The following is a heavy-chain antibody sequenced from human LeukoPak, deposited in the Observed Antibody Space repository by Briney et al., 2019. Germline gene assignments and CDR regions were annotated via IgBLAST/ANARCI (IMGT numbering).Heavy chain of an antibody. CDR3: ARENSSSSGFYFDY. CDR1: GGSISSYY. D-gene: IGHD6-6*01. V-gene: IGHV4-59*01. J-gene: IGHJ4*02. Sequence: SETLSLTCTVSGGSISSYYWSWIRQPPGKGLEWIGYIYYSGSTNYNPSLKSRVTISVDTSKSQFSLKLSSVTAADTAVYYCARENSSSSGFYFDYWGQGTLVTVSS. CDR2: IYYSGST.